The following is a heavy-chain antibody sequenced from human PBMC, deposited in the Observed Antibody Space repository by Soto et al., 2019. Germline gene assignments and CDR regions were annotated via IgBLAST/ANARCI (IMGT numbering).Heavy chain of an antibody. CDR1: LS. V-gene: IGHV1-24*01. J-gene: IGHJ4*02. D-gene: IGHD6-19*01. CDR2: FDPEDDET. CDR3: AIDQFRNGVRSGWEYCFGF. Sequence: LSRCWVHDETRIWLEWMVGFDPEDDETIYAQKVQGRVTMTEDTSTDTAYMELSSLRSEDTAVYYCAIDQFRNGVRSGWEYCFGFWGEGTLGTGSS.